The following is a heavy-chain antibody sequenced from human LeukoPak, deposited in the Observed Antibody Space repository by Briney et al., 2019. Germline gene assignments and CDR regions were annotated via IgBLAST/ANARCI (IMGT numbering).Heavy chain of an antibody. CDR2: INPNSGGT. V-gene: IGHV1-2*02. J-gene: IGHJ4*02. CDR3: ARGIGSSSWECPDY. D-gene: IGHD6-13*01. CDR1: GYTFTGYY. Sequence: ASVKVSCKASGYTFTGYYMHWVRQAPGQGLEWMGWINPNSGGTNYAQKFQGRVTMTRDTSISAAYMELSRLRSDDTAVYYCARGIGSSSWECPDYWGLGTLVTVSS.